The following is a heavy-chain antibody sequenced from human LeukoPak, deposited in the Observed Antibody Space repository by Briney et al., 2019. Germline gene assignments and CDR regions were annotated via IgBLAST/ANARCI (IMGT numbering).Heavy chain of an antibody. CDR1: GYTFTGYY. D-gene: IGHD1-14*01. V-gene: IGHV1-2*02. CDR3: ARDQAGNHIDW. J-gene: IGHJ4*02. CDR2: INPHSGGT. Sequence: ASVKVSCTASGYTFTGYYMYWVRQTPGQRLEWMGGINPHSGGTNYAQKFQGRVTMTRDTSISTDYMELSRLRSDDTAVYYCARDQAGNHIDWWGQGTLVTVSS.